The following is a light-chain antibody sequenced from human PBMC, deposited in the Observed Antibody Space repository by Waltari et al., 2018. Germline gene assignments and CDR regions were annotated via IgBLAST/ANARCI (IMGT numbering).Light chain of an antibody. CDR2: DVT. J-gene: IGLJ2*01. CDR3: SSYTSSKTLI. V-gene: IGLV2-14*01. Sequence: QSALTQPASVSGSPGQSITISCTGTYSDVGRWNYVSWFQQYPGKAPKLMNYDVTKRPSGFSDRFSGSKSGNTASLTISGLQAEDEADYYCSSYTSSKTLIFGGGTKLTVL. CDR1: YSDVGRWNY.